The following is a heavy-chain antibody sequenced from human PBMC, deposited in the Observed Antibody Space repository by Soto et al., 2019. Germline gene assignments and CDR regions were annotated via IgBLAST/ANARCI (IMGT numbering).Heavy chain of an antibody. J-gene: IGHJ6*02. D-gene: IGHD3-16*01. V-gene: IGHV1-18*01. Sequence: QVQLVQSGAEVKNPGASVKVSCKASGYRFTSYGIGWVRQAPGQGLEWMVWINAYNGNTNYAQNLQGSVTLTTDTSTSTAYMELRSLRSNDTAVYYCAMVDVYVTPSPQDVWGQGTTVTVSS. CDR2: INAYNGNT. CDR3: AMVDVYVTPSPQDV. CDR1: GYRFTSYG.